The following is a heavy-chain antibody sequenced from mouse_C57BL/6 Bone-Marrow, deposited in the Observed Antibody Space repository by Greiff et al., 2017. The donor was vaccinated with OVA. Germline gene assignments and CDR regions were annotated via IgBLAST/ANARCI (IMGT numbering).Heavy chain of an antibody. CDR3: TPPDGYYFDY. V-gene: IGHV14-4*01. CDR1: GFNIKDDY. CDR2: IDPENGDT. J-gene: IGHJ2*01. D-gene: IGHD2-3*01. Sequence: VQLQQSGAELVRPGASVKLSCTASGFNIKDDYMHWVKQRPEQGLEWIGWIDPENGDTEYASKFQGKATITADTSSNTAYLQLSSLTSEDTAVYYCTPPDGYYFDYWGQGTTLTVSS.